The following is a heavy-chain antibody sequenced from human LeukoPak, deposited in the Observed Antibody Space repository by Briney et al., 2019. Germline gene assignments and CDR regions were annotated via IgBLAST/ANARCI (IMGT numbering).Heavy chain of an antibody. J-gene: IGHJ4*02. CDR2: ISYDGSNK. CDR1: GFTFSSYA. Sequence: QPGGSLRLSCAASGFTFSSYAMHWARQAPGKGLEWVAVISYDGSNKYYADSVKGRFTISRDNSKNTLYLQMNSLRAEDTAVYYCARDSILDYWGQGTLVTVSS. CDR3: ARDSILDY. V-gene: IGHV3-30-3*01. D-gene: IGHD2-21*01.